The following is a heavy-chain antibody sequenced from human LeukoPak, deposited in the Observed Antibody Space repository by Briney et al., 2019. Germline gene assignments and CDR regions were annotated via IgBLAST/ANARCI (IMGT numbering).Heavy chain of an antibody. Sequence: GRSLRLSCAASGFTFDDYAMHWVRQAPGKGLEWVSGISWNSGSIGYADSVKGRFTISRDNAKNSLYLQMNSLRAEDTALYYRAKGLDSSGYFLFDYWGQGTLVTVSS. CDR1: GFTFDDYA. CDR3: AKGLDSSGYFLFDY. V-gene: IGHV3-9*01. D-gene: IGHD3-22*01. J-gene: IGHJ4*02. CDR2: ISWNSGSI.